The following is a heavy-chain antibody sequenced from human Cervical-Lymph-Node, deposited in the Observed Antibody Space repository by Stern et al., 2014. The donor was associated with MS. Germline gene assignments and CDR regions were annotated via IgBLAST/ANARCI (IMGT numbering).Heavy chain of an antibody. CDR3: ARWGIAARLFDY. CDR2: ITPIFGKA. J-gene: IGHJ4*02. Sequence: VQLVESGAEVKKPGSSVKVSCKASGGTFSSDAISWVRQAPGQGLEWMGGITPIFGKANYAQEFQGRVTITADESTSTAYMELSSLRSEDTAVYYCARWGIAARLFDYWGQGTLVTVSS. D-gene: IGHD6-6*01. V-gene: IGHV1-69*01. CDR1: GGTFSSDA.